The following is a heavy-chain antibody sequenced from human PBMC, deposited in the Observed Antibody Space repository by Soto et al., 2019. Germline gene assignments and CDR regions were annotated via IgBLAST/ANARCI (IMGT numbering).Heavy chain of an antibody. D-gene: IGHD4-17*01. CDR3: ARKPNDYAGPHYFYGLDV. CDR2: MSSHAAK. CDR1: GISLSNSRVG. J-gene: IGHJ6*02. Sequence: SGPTLVNPTETLTLTCTVSGISLSNSRVGVSWVRQPPGKALALHTHMSSHAAKPYSATLKSTLPTSKETPKSQVILTMTNRDPVHTATYFCARKPNDYAGPHYFYGLDVWGQGTTVTVS. V-gene: IGHV2-26*01.